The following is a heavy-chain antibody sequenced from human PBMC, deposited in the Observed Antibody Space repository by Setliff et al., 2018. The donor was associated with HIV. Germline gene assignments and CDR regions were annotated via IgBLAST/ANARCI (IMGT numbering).Heavy chain of an antibody. CDR1: GYTFTNYW. Sequence: GESLKISCEASGYTFTNYWIGWVRRMPGQGLEWMGFIYPADSYTIYSPSFLGQVTISVDRSVNAAYLQWSSLKASDTGMYYCALGGSGRGDNLTPPSRQWFAPWGQGTRGTVSS. J-gene: IGHJ5*02. CDR2: IYPADSYT. CDR3: ALGGSGRGDNLTPPSRQWFAP. D-gene: IGHD3-9*01. V-gene: IGHV5-51*01.